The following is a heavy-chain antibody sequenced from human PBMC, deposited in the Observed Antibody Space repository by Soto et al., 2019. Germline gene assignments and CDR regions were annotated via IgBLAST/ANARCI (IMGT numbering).Heavy chain of an antibody. CDR3: ARGGLEPFDH. Sequence: PGGSLRLSCAASGFSFKNYGMHWVRQAPGKGLVWVSRISDYGRINYADSVKDRFIISRDDARSELYLQLNDLRVEDTATYYCARGGLEPFDHWGQGALVTVSS. V-gene: IGHV3-74*01. CDR1: GFSFKNYG. J-gene: IGHJ4*02. CDR2: ISDYGRI. D-gene: IGHD1-1*01.